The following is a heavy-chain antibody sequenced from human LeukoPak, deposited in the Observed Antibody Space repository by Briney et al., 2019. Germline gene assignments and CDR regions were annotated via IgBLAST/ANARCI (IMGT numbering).Heavy chain of an antibody. CDR3: AIPPGYCGSDCSFDH. D-gene: IGHD2-21*02. CDR2: IHPGDYET. V-gene: IGHV5-51*01. Sequence: HGESLKISCEGSGYSFSNYWIGWVRQMPGKGLEWMGIIHPGDYETRYSTSFQGLVTIAVDKSICTAYLQCSSLKASDTAMYYCAIPPGYCGSDCSFDHWGQGTLVTVSS. CDR1: GYSFSNYW. J-gene: IGHJ4*02.